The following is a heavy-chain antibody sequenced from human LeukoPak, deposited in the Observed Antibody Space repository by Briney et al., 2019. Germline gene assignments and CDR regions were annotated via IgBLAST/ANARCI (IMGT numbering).Heavy chain of an antibody. D-gene: IGHD4-17*01. CDR1: GYTFTSYG. CDR3: ARDVVPVTTAPFDY. J-gene: IGHJ4*02. V-gene: IGHV1-18*01. Sequence: VASVKVSCTASGYTFTSYGISWVRQAPGQGLEWMGWISAYNGNTNYAQKLQGRVTMTTDTSTSTAYMELSSLRSEDTAVYYCARDVVPVTTAPFDYWGQGTLVTVSS. CDR2: ISAYNGNT.